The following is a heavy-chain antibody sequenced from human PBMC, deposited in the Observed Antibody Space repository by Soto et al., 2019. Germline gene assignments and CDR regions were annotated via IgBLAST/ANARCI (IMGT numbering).Heavy chain of an antibody. CDR3: ARGYDSCSGGACLDV. D-gene: IGHD3-3*01. CDR1: GYTFTSYA. J-gene: IGHJ6*04. Sequence: QVQLVQAGAEVKKPGASVKVSCKASGYTFTSYAMHWFLQAPGQMLEWMGWINAGNGNTKYSQKFQGRVTITRDTSASTAYMELSSLRSEDKSVDYCARGYDSCSGGACLDVCGKGTTVTVSS. CDR2: INAGNGNT. V-gene: IGHV1-3*01.